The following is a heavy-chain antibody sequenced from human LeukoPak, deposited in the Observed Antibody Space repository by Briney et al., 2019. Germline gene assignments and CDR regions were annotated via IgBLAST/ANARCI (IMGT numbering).Heavy chain of an antibody. J-gene: IGHJ4*02. CDR2: ISNSGTIM. V-gene: IGHV3-48*03. D-gene: IGHD2-8*02. CDR1: GFTFSSYE. CDR3: TLVPLG. Sequence: GGSLRLSCAASGFTFSSYEMNWVRQAPGKGLEWISYISNSGTIMYYADSMKGRFTISRDDAKSSLYLQLNSLRAEDTAVYYCTLVPLGWGQGTLVTVSS.